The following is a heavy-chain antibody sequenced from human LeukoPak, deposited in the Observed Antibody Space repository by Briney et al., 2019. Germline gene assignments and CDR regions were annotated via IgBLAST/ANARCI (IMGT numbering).Heavy chain of an antibody. CDR1: GGSISSYY. CDR2: IYTSGST. Sequence: SETLSLTCTVSGGSISSYYWSWIRQPAGKGLEWIGRIYTSGSTNYNPSLKSRVTMSVDTSKNQFSLKLSSVTAADTAVYYCARLQHPPRLRGVIIRLYFGYWGQGTLVTVSS. CDR3: ARLQHPPRLRGVIIRLYFGY. V-gene: IGHV4-4*07. D-gene: IGHD3-10*01. J-gene: IGHJ4*02.